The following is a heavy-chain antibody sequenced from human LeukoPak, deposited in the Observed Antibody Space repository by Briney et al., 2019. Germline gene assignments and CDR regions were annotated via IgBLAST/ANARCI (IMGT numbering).Heavy chain of an antibody. V-gene: IGHV4-31*03. J-gene: IGHJ4*02. CDR1: GGSISSGGYY. CDR3: ARVYDSSGYYPFFDY. D-gene: IGHD3-22*01. CDR2: IYYSGST. Sequence: SQTLSLTCTVSGGSISSGGYYWSWIRQHPGKGLEWIGYIYYSGSTYYNPSLKSRVTISVDTSKNQFSLKLSSVAAADTAVYYCARVYDSSGYYPFFDYWGQGTLVTVSS.